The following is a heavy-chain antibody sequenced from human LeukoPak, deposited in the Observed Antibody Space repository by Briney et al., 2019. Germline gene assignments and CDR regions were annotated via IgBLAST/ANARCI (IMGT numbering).Heavy chain of an antibody. V-gene: IGHV4-4*02. J-gene: IGHJ4*02. CDR1: GGSISSSNW. D-gene: IGHD1-26*01. Sequence: SETLSLTCAVSGGSISSSNWWSWVRQPPGKGLEWIGEIYHSGSTNYNPSLKSRVTISVDTSKNQFSLKLSSVTAADTAVYYCASYSGSYLDFFDYWGQGTLVTVSS. CDR3: ASYSGSYLDFFDY. CDR2: IYHSGST.